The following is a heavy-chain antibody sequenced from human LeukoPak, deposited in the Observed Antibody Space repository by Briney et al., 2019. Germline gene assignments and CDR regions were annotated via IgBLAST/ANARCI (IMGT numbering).Heavy chain of an antibody. Sequence: PSETLSLTCSVSGGSINSGYWSWIRQPPGKGLEWIGLLYPSGSTNYNPSLKSRVTISVDTSRNQFSLKLSSATAPDTAVYYCARHEDRNWYFDHWGQGTLVTVSS. CDR3: ARHEDRNWYFDH. CDR1: GGSINSGY. D-gene: IGHD1-1*01. CDR2: LYPSGST. J-gene: IGHJ4*02. V-gene: IGHV4-59*08.